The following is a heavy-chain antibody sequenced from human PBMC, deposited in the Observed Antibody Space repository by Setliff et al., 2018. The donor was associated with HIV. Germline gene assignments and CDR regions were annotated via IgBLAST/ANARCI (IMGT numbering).Heavy chain of an antibody. CDR3: ARHSPSDY. CDR2: IYTSGST. V-gene: IGHV4-61*05. CDR1: GGSINRSNYY. J-gene: IGHJ4*02. Sequence: SETLSLTCTVPGGSINRSNYYWGWIRQPPGKGLEWIGYIYTSGSTSYNPSLKSRVTISVDTSKNQFSLKLSSVTAADTAVYYCARHSPSDYWGQGTLVTVSS.